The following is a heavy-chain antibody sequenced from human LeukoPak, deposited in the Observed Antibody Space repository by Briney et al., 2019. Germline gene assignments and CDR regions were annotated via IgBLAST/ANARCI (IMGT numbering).Heavy chain of an antibody. V-gene: IGHV4-59*01. D-gene: IGHD3-22*01. Sequence: SETLSLTCTVSGGSISSYYWSWIRQPPGKGLEWIGYIYYSGSTNYNPSLKSRVTISVDTSKNQFSLKLSSVTAADTAVYYCARGAYDSSGFVFDPWGQGTLVTVSS. CDR1: GGSISSYY. CDR2: IYYSGST. CDR3: ARGAYDSSGFVFDP. J-gene: IGHJ5*02.